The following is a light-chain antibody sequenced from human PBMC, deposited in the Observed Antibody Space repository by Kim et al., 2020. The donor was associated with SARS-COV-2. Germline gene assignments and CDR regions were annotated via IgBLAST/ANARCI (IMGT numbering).Light chain of an antibody. Sequence: EDVLTQSPGTLSLSVGERATLSCRASQSVSRTYLAWYQQKPGQPPRLVIYGASNRATRIPDRFSGSGSGTDFTLSISRLEPEDFAVYYCQQYGRSSWTFGQGTKVDIK. V-gene: IGKV3-20*01. CDR3: QQYGRSSWT. J-gene: IGKJ1*01. CDR1: QSVSRTY. CDR2: GAS.